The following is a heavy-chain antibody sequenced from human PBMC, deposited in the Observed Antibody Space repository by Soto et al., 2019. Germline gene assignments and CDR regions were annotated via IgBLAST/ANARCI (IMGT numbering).Heavy chain of an antibody. CDR1: GFTFSSYS. CDR2: ISSSSSYI. CDR3: ARDSTVTDEYYFDY. Sequence: GGSLRLSCAASGFTFSSYSMNWVRQAPGKGLEWVSSISSSSSYIYYADSVKGRFTISRDNAKNSLYLQMNSLRAEDTAVYYCARDSTVTDEYYFDYWGQGTLVTVSS. J-gene: IGHJ4*02. V-gene: IGHV3-21*01. D-gene: IGHD4-4*01.